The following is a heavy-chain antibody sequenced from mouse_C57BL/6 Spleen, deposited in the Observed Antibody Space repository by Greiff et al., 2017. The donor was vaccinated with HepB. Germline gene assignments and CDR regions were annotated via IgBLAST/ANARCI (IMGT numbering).Heavy chain of an antibody. J-gene: IGHJ2*01. CDR3: AKEITTVVAGFDY. D-gene: IGHD1-1*01. CDR1: GYTFTSYW. CDR2: IHPNSGST. V-gene: IGHV1-64*01. Sequence: QVQLQQSGAELVKPGASVKLSCKASGYTFTSYWMHWVKQRPGQGLEWIGMIHPNSGSTNYNEKFKSKATLTVDKSSSTAYMQLSSLTSEDSAVYYCAKEITTVVAGFDYWGQGTTLTVSS.